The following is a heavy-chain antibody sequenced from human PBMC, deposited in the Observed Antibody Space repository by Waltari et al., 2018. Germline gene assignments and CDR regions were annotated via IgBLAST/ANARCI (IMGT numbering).Heavy chain of an antibody. CDR2: IYYSGST. Sequence: QVQLQESGPGLVKPSETLSLTCTVSGGSISSYYWSWIRQPPGKGLEWIGYIYYSGSTNYNPSRKSRVTISVDTSKNQFSLKLSSVTAADTAVYYCARVTTVTKGGAFDIWGQGTMVTVSS. V-gene: IGHV4-59*01. CDR3: ARVTTVTKGGAFDI. CDR1: GGSISSYY. J-gene: IGHJ3*02. D-gene: IGHD4-17*01.